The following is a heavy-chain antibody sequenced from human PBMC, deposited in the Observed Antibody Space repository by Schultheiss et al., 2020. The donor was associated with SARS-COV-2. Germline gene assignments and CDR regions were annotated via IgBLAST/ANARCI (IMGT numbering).Heavy chain of an antibody. J-gene: IGHJ4*02. CDR3: ARHLYGSGRFEDY. D-gene: IGHD3-10*01. V-gene: IGHV4-59*08. Sequence: SETLSLTCTVSGGSISSYYWSWIRQPPGKGLEWIGDISYSGSTNYNPSRKSRVTISVDTSKNQFSLKFSSVTAADTAVYYCARHLYGSGRFEDYWGQGTLVTVSS. CDR2: ISYSGST. CDR1: GGSISSYY.